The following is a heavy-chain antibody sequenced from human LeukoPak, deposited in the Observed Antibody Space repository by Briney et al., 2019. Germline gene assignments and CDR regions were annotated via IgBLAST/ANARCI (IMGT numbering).Heavy chain of an antibody. Sequence: PSETLSLTCAVYGGSFSGYYWSWIRQPPGKGLEWIGEINHSGSTNYNPSLKSQVTISVDTSKNQFSLKLSSVTAADTAVYYCARGFGSRYSYGPRVLWYWGQGTLVTVSS. CDR1: GGSFSGYY. J-gene: IGHJ4*02. V-gene: IGHV4-34*01. CDR2: INHSGST. CDR3: ARGFGSRYSYGPRVLWY. D-gene: IGHD5-18*01.